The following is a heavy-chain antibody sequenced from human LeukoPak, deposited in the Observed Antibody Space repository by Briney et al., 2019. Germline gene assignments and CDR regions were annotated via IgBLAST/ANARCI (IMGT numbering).Heavy chain of an antibody. V-gene: IGHV1-8*01. Sequence: ASVKASCKASGYTFTSYDINWVRQATGQGLEWMGWMNPNSGNTGYAQKFQGRVTMTRNTSISTAYMELSSLRSEDTAVYYCARSGTRRYYYGSGSNNWFDPWGQGTLVTVSS. D-gene: IGHD3-10*01. CDR3: ARSGTRRYYYGSGSNNWFDP. CDR2: MNPNSGNT. CDR1: GYTFTSYD. J-gene: IGHJ5*02.